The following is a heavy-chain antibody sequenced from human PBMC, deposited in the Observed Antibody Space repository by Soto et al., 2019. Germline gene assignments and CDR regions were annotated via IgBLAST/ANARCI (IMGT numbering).Heavy chain of an antibody. J-gene: IGHJ4*02. Sequence: GASVKVSCKASGYTFTTYGIGWVRQAPGQGLEWMGWISVYTGNTNYAQKFQGRVTMTTDTSTSTAYMELRSLRFDDTAVYYCARDKLDYGHPGDFDYWGQGIVVTVSS. V-gene: IGHV1-18*01. CDR2: ISVYTGNT. D-gene: IGHD3-10*01. CDR1: GYTFTTYG. CDR3: ARDKLDYGHPGDFDY.